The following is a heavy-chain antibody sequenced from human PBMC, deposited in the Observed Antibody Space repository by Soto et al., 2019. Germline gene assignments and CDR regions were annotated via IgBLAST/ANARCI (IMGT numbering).Heavy chain of an antibody. D-gene: IGHD2-2*01. CDR3: ARGSRDGYKGRVLLLDY. V-gene: IGHV4-31*03. J-gene: IGHJ4*02. CDR2: IYYSGST. CDR1: GGSISSGGYY. Sequence: PSETLSLTCTVSGGSISSGGYYWSGIRQHPGKGLEWIGYIYYSGSTYYNPSLKSRVTISVDTSKNQFSLKLSSVTAADTAVYYCARGSRDGYKGRVLLLDYWGQGTLVP.